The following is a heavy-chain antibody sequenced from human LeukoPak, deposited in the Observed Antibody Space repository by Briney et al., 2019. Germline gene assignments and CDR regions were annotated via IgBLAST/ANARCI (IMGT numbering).Heavy chain of an antibody. J-gene: IGHJ4*02. D-gene: IGHD3-10*01. Sequence: GGSLRLSCAASGFTFSNYSMNWVRQAPGKGLEWVSSISSSSSYIYYADSVKGRFTISRDNAKNSLYLPMNSLRAEDTAVYYCAREDTMVRGVFDYWGQGTLVTVSS. CDR2: ISSSSSYI. CDR1: GFTFSNYS. CDR3: AREDTMVRGVFDY. V-gene: IGHV3-21*01.